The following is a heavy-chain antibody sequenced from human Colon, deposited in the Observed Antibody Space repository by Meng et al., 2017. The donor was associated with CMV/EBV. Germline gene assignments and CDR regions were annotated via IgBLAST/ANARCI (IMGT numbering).Heavy chain of an antibody. CDR3: ARDSLSGYDFWSGADY. Sequence: GESLKISCAASGFIFNRHAINWVRQAPGKGLEWVAIVSYDGRNENYADSVKGRFIISRDNSKNIQYLQMNNLTPDDTAVYYCARDSLSGYDFWSGADYWGPGTSVTVSS. CDR2: VSYDGRNE. J-gene: IGHJ4*02. D-gene: IGHD3-3*01. CDR1: GFIFNRHA. V-gene: IGHV3-30*04.